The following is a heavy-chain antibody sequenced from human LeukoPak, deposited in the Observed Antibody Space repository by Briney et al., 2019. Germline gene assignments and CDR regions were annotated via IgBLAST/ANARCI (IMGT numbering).Heavy chain of an antibody. V-gene: IGHV1-2*02. CDR3: ARDPGGSYPDYYFDY. CDR2: INPNSGGT. CDR1: GYTFTGYY. D-gene: IGHD1-26*01. Sequence: GASVKVSCKASGYTFTGYYMHWVRQAPGQGLEWMGWINPNSGGTNYAQKFQGRVTMTRDTSISTAYMELSRLRSDDTAAYYCARDPGGSYPDYYFDYWGQGTLVTVSS. J-gene: IGHJ4*02.